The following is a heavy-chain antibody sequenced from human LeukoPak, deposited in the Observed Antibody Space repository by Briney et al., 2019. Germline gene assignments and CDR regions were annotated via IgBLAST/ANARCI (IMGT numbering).Heavy chain of an antibody. CDR3: ARLRYSSSGFKIYALTNWFDP. Sequence: PSETLSITCTVSGGSISSYYWSWIRQPPGKGLEWIGYIYYSGSTNYNPSLKSRVTISVDTSKNQFSLKLSSVTAADTAVYYCARLRYSSSGFKIYALTNWFDPWGQGSLVTVSS. V-gene: IGHV4-59*08. D-gene: IGHD6-6*01. CDR2: IYYSGST. CDR1: GGSISSYY. J-gene: IGHJ5*02.